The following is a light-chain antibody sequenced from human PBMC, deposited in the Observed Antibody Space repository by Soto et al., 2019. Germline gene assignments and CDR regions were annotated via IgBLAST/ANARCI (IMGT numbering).Light chain of an antibody. CDR1: SSDDGGYNY. Sequence: QSVLTQPASVSGSPGQSITISCTGSSSDDGGYNYVSWYQHHPGKVPKLMIYEVSNRPSGVSNRFSGSKSGNTASLSISGLQAEDEADYYCSSYTTSYTQVFGGGTKLTVL. CDR3: SSYTTSYTQV. V-gene: IGLV2-14*01. CDR2: EVS. J-gene: IGLJ3*02.